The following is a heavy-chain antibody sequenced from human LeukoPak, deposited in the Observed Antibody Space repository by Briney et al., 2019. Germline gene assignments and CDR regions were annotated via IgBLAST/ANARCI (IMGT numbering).Heavy chain of an antibody. D-gene: IGHD3-3*01. CDR2: INHSGST. Sequence: SETLSLTCAVYGGSFSGYYWSWIRQPPGKGLEWIGEINHSGSTNYNPSLKSRVTISVDTSKKQSSLKLSSVTAADTAVYYCARRRAYYDFWSGNAKNYYYMDVWSKGTTVTASS. J-gene: IGHJ6*03. V-gene: IGHV4-34*01. CDR3: ARRRAYYDFWSGNAKNYYYMDV. CDR1: GGSFSGYY.